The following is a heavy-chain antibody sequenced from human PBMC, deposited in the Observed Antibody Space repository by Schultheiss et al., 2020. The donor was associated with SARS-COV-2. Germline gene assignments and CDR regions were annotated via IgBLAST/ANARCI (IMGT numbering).Heavy chain of an antibody. J-gene: IGHJ6*03. CDR1: GFTFSSYG. CDR2: INRDGSGT. Sequence: GGSLRLSCAASGFTFSSYGMHWVRQAPGKGLVWVSRINRDGSGTIYADSVRGRFTVSRDNAKNTLYLQMNSLRADDTAVYYCARDSYYYYTDVWGKGTTVTVSS. CDR3: ARDSYYYYTDV. V-gene: IGHV3-74*01.